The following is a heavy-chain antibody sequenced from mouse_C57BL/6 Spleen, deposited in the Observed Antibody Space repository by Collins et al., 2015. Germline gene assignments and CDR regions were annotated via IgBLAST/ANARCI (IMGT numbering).Heavy chain of an antibody. Sequence: QVTLKESGPGILQPSQTLSLTCSFSGFSLSTSGMGVGWIRQPSGKGLEWLAHIWWDDVKRYNPALKSRLTISKDTSSSQVFLKIASVDTADTATYYCARMRAYDGYYGGYFDVWGAGTTVTVSS. CDR1: GFSLSTSGMG. D-gene: IGHD2-3*01. V-gene: IGHV8-8*01. J-gene: IGHJ1*01. CDR3: ARMRAYDGYYGGYFDV. CDR2: IWWDDVK.